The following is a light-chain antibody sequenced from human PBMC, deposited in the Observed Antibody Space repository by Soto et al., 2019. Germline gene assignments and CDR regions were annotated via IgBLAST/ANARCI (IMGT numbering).Light chain of an antibody. CDR3: EKYDSAPWT. CDR1: QGISNY. CDR2: GAS. J-gene: IGKJ1*01. V-gene: IGKV1-27*01. Sequence: EIQMTQSPSSLSASVGDRVTITCRASQGISNYLAWYQQKPGKVPKLLIYGASTLQSGVPSRLSGSGSGTAFTLIINSLQPEDVATYYCEKYDSAPWTFGQGTKVEIK.